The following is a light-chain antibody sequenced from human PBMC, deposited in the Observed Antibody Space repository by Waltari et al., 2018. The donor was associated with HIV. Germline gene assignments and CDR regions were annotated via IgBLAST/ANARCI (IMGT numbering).Light chain of an antibody. Sequence: SYDLSQPPSVSVSPGHTATIACPGNNLGEKDVSWYQLQPSQSPLLVIYQDVKRPSGIPDRFSGSNSGNTATLTISGTQSVDEADYYCQASDSGTVVFGGGTKLTVL. CDR1: NLGEKD. CDR3: QASDSGTVV. V-gene: IGLV3-1*01. J-gene: IGLJ2*01. CDR2: QDV.